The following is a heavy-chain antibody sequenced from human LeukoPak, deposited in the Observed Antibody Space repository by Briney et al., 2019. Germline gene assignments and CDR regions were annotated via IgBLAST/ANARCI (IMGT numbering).Heavy chain of an antibody. CDR2: ISAYNGNT. CDR1: GYTFTNFY. CDR3: ARTTLGYCSSTSCYHDY. D-gene: IGHD2-2*01. V-gene: IGHV1-18*04. J-gene: IGHJ4*02. Sequence: ASVKVSCKASGYTFTNFYLHWVRQAPGQGLEWMGWISAYNGNTNYAQKLQGRVTMTTDTSTSTAYMELRSLRSDDTAVYYCARTTLGYCSSTSCYHDYWGQGTLVTVSS.